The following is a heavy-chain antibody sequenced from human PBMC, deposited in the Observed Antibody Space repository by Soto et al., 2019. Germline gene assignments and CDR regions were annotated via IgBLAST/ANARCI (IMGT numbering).Heavy chain of an antibody. CDR2: ISFDGSNK. D-gene: IGHD3-22*01. V-gene: IGHV3-30*04. J-gene: IGHJ4*02. Sequence: QIQLVESGGGVVQPGRSLRLSCAASGFTFSSYAMYWVRQPPGKGLEWVAVISFDGSNKYYADSVKGRFTISRDNSKNTLYLQMNSLRAEETALYYCARYPVSRENYYDGSAYPDCWGQGTLATVSS. CDR1: GFTFSSYA. CDR3: ARYPVSRENYYDGSAYPDC.